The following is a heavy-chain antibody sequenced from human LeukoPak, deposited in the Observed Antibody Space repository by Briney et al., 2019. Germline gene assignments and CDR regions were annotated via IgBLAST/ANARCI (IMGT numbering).Heavy chain of an antibody. V-gene: IGHV4-59*01. J-gene: IGHJ4*02. CDR3: SGSGGWLSDY. Sequence: KFSETLSLTCTVSGGSISTYYWTWIRQPPGKGLEWIGNTHYSGTTSYNPSLRSRVTMSVDTSKRQFSSTLNSVTAADTAVYYCSGSGGWLSDYWGQGILVTVSS. D-gene: IGHD5-12*01. CDR2: THYSGTT. CDR1: GGSISTYY.